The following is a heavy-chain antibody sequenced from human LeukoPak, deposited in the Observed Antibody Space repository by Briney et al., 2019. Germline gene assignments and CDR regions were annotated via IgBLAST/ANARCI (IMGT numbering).Heavy chain of an antibody. J-gene: IGHJ3*02. D-gene: IGHD6-13*01. CDR2: INHSGST. CDR1: GGSFSNYY. V-gene: IGHV4-34*01. Sequence: SETLSLTCAVYGGSFSNYYWSWIRQPPGKGLEWIGEINHSGSTNYNPSLMSRVTISVDTSKNQFSLKLSSVTAADTAVYFCARDPQYSSSSDAFDIWGQGTMVTVSS. CDR3: ARDPQYSSSSDAFDI.